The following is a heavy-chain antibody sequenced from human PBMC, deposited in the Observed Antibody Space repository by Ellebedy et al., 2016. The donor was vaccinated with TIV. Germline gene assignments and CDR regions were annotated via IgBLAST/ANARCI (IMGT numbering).Heavy chain of an antibody. J-gene: IGHJ6*02. Sequence: GESLKISCVASGFTFSNYNMNWVRQAPGKGLEWVAVIWYDGSNKYYADSVKGRFTISRDNSKNTLYLQMNSLRAEDTAVYYCAKEGYCSGGSCPGLDGMDVWGQGTTVTVSS. D-gene: IGHD2-15*01. CDR2: IWYDGSNK. CDR3: AKEGYCSGGSCPGLDGMDV. CDR1: GFTFSNYN. V-gene: IGHV3-33*06.